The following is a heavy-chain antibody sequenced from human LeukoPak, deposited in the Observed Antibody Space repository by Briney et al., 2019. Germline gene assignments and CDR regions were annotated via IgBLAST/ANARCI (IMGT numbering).Heavy chain of an antibody. J-gene: IGHJ3*02. CDR3: ARAAAGTLRDAFDI. V-gene: IGHV5-51*01. CDR1: GRSVTSYW. D-gene: IGHD6-13*01. CDR2: IYPGHSDT. Sequence: PGESLQISFEGSGRSVTSYWIGWGRPVPGKGLEWMGIIYPGHSDTRYSPSFQGQVTISADKSIRTAYLQWSSLKASDTAMYYCARAAAGTLRDAFDIWGQGTMVTVSS.